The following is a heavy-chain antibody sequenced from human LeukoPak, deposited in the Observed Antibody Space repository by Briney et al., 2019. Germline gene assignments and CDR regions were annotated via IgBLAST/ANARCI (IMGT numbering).Heavy chain of an antibody. CDR2: ISSSGSAT. D-gene: IGHD3-22*01. CDR3: ARDLGYYESSGYCHYFDY. CDR1: GFLFSDYY. J-gene: IGHJ4*02. Sequence: GGSLRLSCAASGFLFSDYYMTWIRQAPGKGLEWLSYISSSGSATDYADSVKGRFTISRDNAKNSLYLQMSSLRAEDTAVYYCARDLGYYESSGYCHYFDYWGQGTLVTVSS. V-gene: IGHV3-11*01.